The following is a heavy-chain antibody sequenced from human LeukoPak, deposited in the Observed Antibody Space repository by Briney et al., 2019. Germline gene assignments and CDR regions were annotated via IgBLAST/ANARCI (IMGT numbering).Heavy chain of an antibody. CDR1: GGSFSGYY. CDR2: INHSGST. Sequence: SETLSLTCAVYGGSFSGYYWSWIRQPPGKGLEWIGEINHSGSTNYNPSLKSRVTISVDTSKNQFSLKLSSVTAADTAVYYCARGRRSLQLVPYPWGQGTLVTVSS. D-gene: IGHD6-6*01. CDR3: ARGRRSLQLVPYP. V-gene: IGHV4-34*01. J-gene: IGHJ5*02.